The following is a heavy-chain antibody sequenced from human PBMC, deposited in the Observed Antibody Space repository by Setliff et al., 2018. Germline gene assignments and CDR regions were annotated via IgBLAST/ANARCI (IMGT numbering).Heavy chain of an antibody. V-gene: IGHV4-38-2*01. CDR1: GFSIGSGYY. CDR2: IHHSGKA. Sequence: PSETLSLTCAVSGFSIGSGYYWGWIRQPPGKGREWIANIHHSGKAYYNPSLKSRVTMSVDTSKNHVSLKLSSVTAADTAVYYCARAHTWSLPNDNSGYPGWFDHWGQGTLVTVSS. D-gene: IGHD3-22*01. CDR3: ARAHTWSLPNDNSGYPGWFDH. J-gene: IGHJ5*02.